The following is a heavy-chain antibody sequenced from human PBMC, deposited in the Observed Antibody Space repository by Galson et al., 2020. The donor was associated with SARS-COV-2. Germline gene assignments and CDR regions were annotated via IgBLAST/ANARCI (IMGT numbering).Heavy chain of an antibody. CDR1: GGTFSNYA. CDR3: AGRSNWNYRYFDY. CDR2: IIPIFGTT. J-gene: IGHJ4*02. V-gene: IGHV1-69*13. D-gene: IGHD1-7*01. Sequence: SVKVSCRASGGTFSNYAISWVRQAPGQGLEWMGGIIPIFGTTDHAQKFQGRVTITADGSTSIVYMELSSLSSEDTAVYYCAGRSNWNYRYFDYWGQGPLVTVSS.